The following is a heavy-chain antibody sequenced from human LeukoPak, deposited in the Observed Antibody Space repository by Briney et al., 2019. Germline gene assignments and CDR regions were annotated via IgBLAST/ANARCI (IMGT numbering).Heavy chain of an antibody. V-gene: IGHV4-39*07. CDR1: GGSISSSSYY. CDR2: VYHSGST. Sequence: SETLSLTCTVSGGSISSSSYYWGWIRQPPGKGLEWIGEVYHSGSTNYNPSLKSRVTISIDKSNNQFSLKLSSVTAADTAVYYCGAGDSYYFDYWGQGTLVTVSS. D-gene: IGHD4-17*01. CDR3: GAGDSYYFDY. J-gene: IGHJ4*02.